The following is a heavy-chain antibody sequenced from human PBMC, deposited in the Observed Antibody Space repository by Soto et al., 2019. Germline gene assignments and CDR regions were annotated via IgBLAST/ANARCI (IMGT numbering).Heavy chain of an antibody. J-gene: IGHJ4*01. V-gene: IGHV4-39*01. CDR3: ARGGKYYQQETYSFDY. CDR1: GGSISSSGYY. D-gene: IGHD3-16*01. CDR2: IYYNGDT. Sequence: QLQLQGSGPGLVEPSETLSLTCTVSGGSISSSGYYWAWLRQPPGRGLEWIGSIYYNGDTYFYPSLKSRVTLSVDRSKTQFSLKLTSVTAADTALYFCARGGKYYQQETYSFDYWGQGSLVTVSS.